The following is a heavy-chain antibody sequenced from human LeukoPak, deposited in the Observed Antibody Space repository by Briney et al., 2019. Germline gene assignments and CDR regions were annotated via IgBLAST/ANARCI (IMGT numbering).Heavy chain of an antibody. Sequence: PGGSLRLSCAASGFTFSNYGLSWVRQAPGKGLEWVGRTKNRGNGYTTEYAASVKGRFTISRDASKNSLRLQMNSLKAEDTAIYYCVASIISPSNYWGLGTLVTVSS. V-gene: IGHV3-72*01. CDR2: TKNRGNGYTT. CDR3: VASIISPSNY. CDR1: GFTFSNYG. D-gene: IGHD3-10*01. J-gene: IGHJ4*02.